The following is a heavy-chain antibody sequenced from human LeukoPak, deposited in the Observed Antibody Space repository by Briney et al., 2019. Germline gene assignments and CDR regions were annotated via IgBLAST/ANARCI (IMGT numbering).Heavy chain of an antibody. J-gene: IGHJ4*02. D-gene: IGHD6-13*01. CDR2: ISYDGSYK. V-gene: IGHV3-30*18. CDR3: AKDRYSGLNTIDY. Sequence: GRSLRLSCAASEFTFSTYDMHWARQAPGRGLEWVAVISYDGSYKFYADAVKGRFTISRDNSKSTLYLQMNSLRAEDTAVYYCAKDRYSGLNTIDYWGQGTLVTVSS. CDR1: EFTFSTYD.